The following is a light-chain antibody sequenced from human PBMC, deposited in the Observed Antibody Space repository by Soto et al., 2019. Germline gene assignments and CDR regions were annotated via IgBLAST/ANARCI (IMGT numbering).Light chain of an antibody. CDR3: HQYDNAPQT. V-gene: IGKV3-20*01. J-gene: IGKJ2*01. Sequence: EIVLIQSAGTLSLSAGERATLSCRASQTLKRTYIAWYQQKPGQAPRVLIYAASKRAAGTPDRFSGSGSGTDFSLTISRLEPEDFAVYYCHQYDNAPQTFGQGTKVDI. CDR2: AAS. CDR1: QTLKRTY.